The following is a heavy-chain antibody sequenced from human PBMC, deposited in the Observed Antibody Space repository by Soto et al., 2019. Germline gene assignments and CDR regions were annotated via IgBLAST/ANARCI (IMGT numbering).Heavy chain of an antibody. J-gene: IGHJ4*02. Sequence: QLQLQESGPGLVKPSETLSLTCTVSGGSISSSSYYWGWIRQPPGKGLEWIGTIYYSGSTYYNPSLKSRVTISVDTSKNQFSLRLRSVTAADTAVYYCVRSTSGTYGDYDSWGQGTLVTVSS. D-gene: IGHD4-17*01. CDR3: VRSTSGTYGDYDS. V-gene: IGHV4-39*01. CDR1: GGSISSSSYY. CDR2: IYYSGST.